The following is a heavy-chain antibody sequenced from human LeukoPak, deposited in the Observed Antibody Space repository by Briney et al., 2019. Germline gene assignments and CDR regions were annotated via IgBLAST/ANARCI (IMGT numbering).Heavy chain of an antibody. CDR2: TYYRSKWYN. CDR1: GDSVSSNSAA. CDR3: ARAGDRYSGYAQGVATVTIHYYGMDV. J-gene: IGHJ6*02. D-gene: IGHD5-12*01. Sequence: SQTLSLTCAISGDSVSSNSAAWNWIRQSPSRGLEWLGRTYYRSKWYNDYAVSVKSRITINPDTSKNQFSLQLNSVTPEDTAVYYCARAGDRYSGYAQGVATVTIHYYGMDVWGQGTTVTVSS. V-gene: IGHV6-1*01.